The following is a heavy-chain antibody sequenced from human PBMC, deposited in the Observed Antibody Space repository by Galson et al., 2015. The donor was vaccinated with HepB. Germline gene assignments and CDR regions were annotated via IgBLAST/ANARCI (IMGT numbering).Heavy chain of an antibody. J-gene: IGHJ4*02. CDR2: ISYDGSNK. V-gene: IGHV3-30*04. Sequence: SLRLSCAASGFTFSSYAMHWVRQAPGKGLEWVAVISYDGSNKYYADSVKGRFTISRDNSKNTLYLQMNSLRAEDTAVYYCARLEELPAYCGGDCYSRIGIDYWGQGTLVTVSS. CDR3: ARLEELPAYCGGDCYSRIGIDY. D-gene: IGHD2-21*02. CDR1: GFTFSSYA.